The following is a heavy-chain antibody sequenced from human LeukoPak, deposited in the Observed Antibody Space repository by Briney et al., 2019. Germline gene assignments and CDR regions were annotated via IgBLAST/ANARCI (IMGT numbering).Heavy chain of an antibody. CDR3: ARDGSGSWNDY. J-gene: IGHJ4*02. Sequence: GASVKVSCKASGYTFTNYGISWVRQAPGQGLEWMGWINAYNGNTDSAQKFQGRVTMATDTSTSTAYMELRSLRSDDTAVYLCARDGSGSWNDYWGQGTLVTVSS. CDR1: GYTFTNYG. D-gene: IGHD3-3*01. CDR2: INAYNGNT. V-gene: IGHV1-18*01.